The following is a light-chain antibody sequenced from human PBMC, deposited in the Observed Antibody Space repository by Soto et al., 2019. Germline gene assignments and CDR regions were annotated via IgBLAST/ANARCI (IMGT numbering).Light chain of an antibody. CDR2: GAS. Sequence: PGERVTLSCRASQSVSSSYLTWYQQKPGQAPRLLIYGASTRATSIPARFSGSGSGTDFTLTISSLQPEDFAVYYCQQDYNWPRTFGQGTKVDIK. CDR1: QSVSSSY. V-gene: IGKV3D-7*01. CDR3: QQDYNWPRT. J-gene: IGKJ1*01.